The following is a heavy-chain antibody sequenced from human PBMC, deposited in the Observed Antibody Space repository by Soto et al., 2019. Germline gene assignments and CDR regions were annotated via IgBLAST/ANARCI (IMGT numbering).Heavy chain of an antibody. CDR1: GLTFSNYA. CDR2: MSGSSSTT. Sequence: EVRLLESGGGLVKPGGSLRLSCATSGLTFSNYAMSWVRQAPGGGLEWVSSMSGSSSTTYYADSVRGRFTISRDRPKNTLYLQMSSLRAEDTALYYCAKHQERELPRVIDFWGQGTLVTVSS. CDR3: AKHQERELPRVIDF. D-gene: IGHD1-7*01. V-gene: IGHV3-23*01. J-gene: IGHJ4*02.